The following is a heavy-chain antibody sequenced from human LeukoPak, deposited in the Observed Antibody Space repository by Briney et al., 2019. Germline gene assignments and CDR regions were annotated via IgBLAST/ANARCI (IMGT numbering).Heavy chain of an antibody. V-gene: IGHV3-23*01. Sequence: GGSLRLSCAASGITFGTYAMTWVRQTPGKGLEWVSSIHNSGDKTFYSDSVRGRFTISRDNSRSTVYLQMNSLRADDTALYYCAKESGGDWGYFEYWGQGILVTVSS. J-gene: IGHJ4*02. CDR3: AKESGGDWGYFEY. CDR1: GITFGTYA. CDR2: IHNSGDKT. D-gene: IGHD2-21*01.